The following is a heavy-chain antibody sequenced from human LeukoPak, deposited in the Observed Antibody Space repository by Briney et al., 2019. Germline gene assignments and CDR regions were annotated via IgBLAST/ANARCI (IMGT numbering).Heavy chain of an antibody. V-gene: IGHV3-30*02. D-gene: IGHD2-2*02. J-gene: IGHJ4*02. Sequence: PGGSLRLSCAASGFTFSSYGMHWVRQAPGKGLEWVAFIRYDGSNKYYADSVKGRFTISRDNSKNTLYLQMNSLRAEDTAVYYCAKDLGRYCSSTSCDNGPLDYWGQGTLVTVSS. CDR3: AKDLGRYCSSTSCDNGPLDY. CDR1: GFTFSSYG. CDR2: IRYDGSNK.